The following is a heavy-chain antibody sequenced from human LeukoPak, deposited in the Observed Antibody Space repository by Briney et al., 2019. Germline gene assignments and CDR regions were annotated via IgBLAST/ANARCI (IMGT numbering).Heavy chain of an antibody. CDR1: GFTFSSYA. CDR3: ARAPRGSSGWYGDAFDI. D-gene: IGHD6-19*01. V-gene: IGHV3-48*02. J-gene: IGHJ3*02. Sequence: GGSLRLSCAASGFTFSSYAMTWVRQAPGKGLEWVSYISSSSGTTYYADSVKGRFTISRDNAKNSLYLQMDSLRDEDTAVYYCARAPRGSSGWYGDAFDIWGQGTMVTVSS. CDR2: ISSSSGTT.